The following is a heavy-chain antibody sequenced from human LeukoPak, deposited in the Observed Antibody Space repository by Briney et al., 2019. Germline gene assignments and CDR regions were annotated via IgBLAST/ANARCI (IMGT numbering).Heavy chain of an antibody. D-gene: IGHD1-26*01. Sequence: SETLSLTCTVSGGSISSSSYYWGWIRQPPGKGLEWIGSIYYSGSTYYNPSLKSRVTISVDTSKNQYSLKLSSVTAADTAVYYCARHEEVGTFDYWGQGTLVTVSS. J-gene: IGHJ4*02. CDR2: IYYSGST. CDR3: ARHEEVGTFDY. CDR1: GGSISSSSYY. V-gene: IGHV4-39*01.